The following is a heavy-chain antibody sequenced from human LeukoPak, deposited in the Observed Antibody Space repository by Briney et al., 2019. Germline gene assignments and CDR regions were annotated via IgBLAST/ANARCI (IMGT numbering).Heavy chain of an antibody. J-gene: IGHJ4*02. CDR1: GYTFTSNY. CDR2: MNPNSGNT. V-gene: IGHV1-8*03. Sequence: GASVKVSCKAFGYTFTSNYMHWVRQATGQGLEWMGWMNPNSGNTGYAQKFQGRVTITRNTSISTAYMELSSLRSEDTAVYYCARVQTGSYDYWGQGTLVTVSS. D-gene: IGHD3-10*01. CDR3: ARVQTGSYDY.